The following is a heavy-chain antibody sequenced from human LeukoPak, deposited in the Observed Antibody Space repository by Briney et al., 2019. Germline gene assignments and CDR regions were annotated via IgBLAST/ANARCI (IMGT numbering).Heavy chain of an antibody. CDR1: GVSISSYY. J-gene: IGHJ6*02. CDR3: ARDSQYYDFWSGPYGMDV. D-gene: IGHD3-3*01. V-gene: IGHV4-59*01. CDR2: TYYSGST. Sequence: PSETLSLTCTVFGVSISSYYWSWIRQPQGKDLKGMGKTYYSGSTNYNPSLKSRVTISVDTSKNQFSLKLSSVTAADTAVYYCARDSQYYDFWSGPYGMDVWGQGTTVTVSS.